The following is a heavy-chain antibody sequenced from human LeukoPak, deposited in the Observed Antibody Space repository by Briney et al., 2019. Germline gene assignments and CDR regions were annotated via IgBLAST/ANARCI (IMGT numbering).Heavy chain of an antibody. D-gene: IGHD3-22*01. CDR3: ARTLTTARAPDVFDI. Sequence: PSDTLSLTCAVYGGSFSGYYWSWIRQPPGKGLEWIGEINHSGSTNYNPSLKSRVTISVDTSKNQFSLKLSSVTAADTAVYYCARTLTTARAPDVFDIWGQGTMVTVSS. CDR1: GGSFSGYY. CDR2: INHSGST. V-gene: IGHV4-34*01. J-gene: IGHJ3*02.